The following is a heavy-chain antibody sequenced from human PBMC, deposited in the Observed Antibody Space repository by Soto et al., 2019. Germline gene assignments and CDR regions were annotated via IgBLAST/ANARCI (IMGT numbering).Heavy chain of an antibody. V-gene: IGHV4-59*08. D-gene: IGHD3-22*01. Sequence: SETLSLTCTVSGGSIRGYYWSWIRQPPGKGLEWIGNIYYSGSSNYNPSLKSRVTVSVDTSKNQFSLNLSSVTAADTAVYYCVRQPYDSRGYYYGTWGQGTLVTVS. J-gene: IGHJ5*02. CDR3: VRQPYDSRGYYYGT. CDR2: IYYSGSS. CDR1: GGSIRGYY.